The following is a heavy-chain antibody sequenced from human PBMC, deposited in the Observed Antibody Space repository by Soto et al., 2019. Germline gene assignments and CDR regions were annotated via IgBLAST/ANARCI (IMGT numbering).Heavy chain of an antibody. D-gene: IGHD5-18*01. Sequence: EVQLLESGGGLVQPGGSLRLSCAASGFTFSSYAMSWVRQAPGKGLEWVSAISGSGGSTYYADSVKGRFTISRDNSKNTLYLQMHSLRAEDTAVYYCATAPTAIVYFEYWGQGALVTVSS. CDR3: ATAPTAIVYFEY. J-gene: IGHJ4*02. CDR1: GFTFSSYA. CDR2: ISGSGGST. V-gene: IGHV3-23*01.